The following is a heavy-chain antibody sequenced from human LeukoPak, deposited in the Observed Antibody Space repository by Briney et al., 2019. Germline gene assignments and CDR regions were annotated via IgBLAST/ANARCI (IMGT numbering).Heavy chain of an antibody. D-gene: IGHD6-6*01. Sequence: GGSLRLFCAACIYTVSSNYMSWRREARGRGVEWASVMYSGGSTYYADSVKGRFTISRDNAKNTLYLQMNSLRAEDTAVYYCARLGRGGSSSPGDYYYYYMDVWGKGTTVTVSS. CDR1: IYTVSSNY. V-gene: IGHV3-66*02. CDR3: ARLGRGGSSSPGDYYYYYMDV. CDR2: MYSGGST. J-gene: IGHJ6*03.